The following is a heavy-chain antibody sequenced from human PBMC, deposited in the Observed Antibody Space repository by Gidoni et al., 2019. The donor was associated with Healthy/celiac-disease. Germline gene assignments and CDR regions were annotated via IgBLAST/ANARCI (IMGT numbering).Heavy chain of an antibody. J-gene: IGHJ6*02. CDR3: ASVPPSYCSGGSCYRDYYYYGMDV. V-gene: IGHV1-46*01. D-gene: IGHD2-15*01. CDR1: GYTFTSYY. Sequence: QVQLVQSGAEVKKPGASVKVSCKASGYTFTSYYMHWVRQAPGQGLEWMGIINPSGGSTSYAQKFQGRVTMTRDTSTSTVYMELSSLRSEDTAVYYCASVPPSYCSGGSCYRDYYYYGMDVWGQGTTDTVSS. CDR2: INPSGGST.